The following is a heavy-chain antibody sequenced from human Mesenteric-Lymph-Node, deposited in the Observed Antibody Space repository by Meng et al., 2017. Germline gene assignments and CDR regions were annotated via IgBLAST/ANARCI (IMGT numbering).Heavy chain of an antibody. CDR2: IYHSGGT. D-gene: IGHD3-10*01. V-gene: IGHV4-4*02. J-gene: IGHJ5*02. Sequence: VPLGESGPALANPSATLSLTSVVSGDTIRIVARWSWVRQPPGKGLEWIGEIYHSGGTNYNPSLRGRVTISLDKSKNQFSLTLRSVTAADTAVYYCARASYGSGSPLGESWFDPWGQGTLVTVSS. CDR3: ARASYGSGSPLGESWFDP. CDR1: GDTIRIVAR.